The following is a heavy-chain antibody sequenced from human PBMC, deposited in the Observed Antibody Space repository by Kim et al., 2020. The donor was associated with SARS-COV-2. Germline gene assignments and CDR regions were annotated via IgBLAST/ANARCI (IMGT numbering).Heavy chain of an antibody. D-gene: IGHD3-10*01. Sequence: EDAVKGRFTISRDNSKNALSLQMNSLTAEDTAVYYCARDVYYYGSGSFDYWGQGTLVTVSS. V-gene: IGHV3-30*01. J-gene: IGHJ4*02. CDR3: ARDVYYYGSGSFDY.